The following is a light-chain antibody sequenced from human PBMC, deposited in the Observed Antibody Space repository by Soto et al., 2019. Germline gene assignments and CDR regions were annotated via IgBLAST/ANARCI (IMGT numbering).Light chain of an antibody. CDR3: SSYTSTSTLV. CDR2: EVS. CDR1: SSDVGGYNY. V-gene: IGLV2-14*01. J-gene: IGLJ1*01. Sequence: QSVLTQPASVSGSPGQSITISCTGTSSDVGGYNYVSWYQQHPGKAPKLMIYEVSYRPSGVSNRFSGSKSGNTASLTISGLQAEDEADYYCSSYTSTSTLVFGTGTQLTVL.